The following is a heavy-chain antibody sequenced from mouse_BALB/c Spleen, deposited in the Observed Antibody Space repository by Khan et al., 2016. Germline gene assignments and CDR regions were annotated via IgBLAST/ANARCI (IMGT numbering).Heavy chain of an antibody. CDR1: GYSIASGYS. CDR3: TRGDYYGSGY. V-gene: IGHV3-1*02. D-gene: IGHD1-1*01. J-gene: IGHJ2*01. CDR2: IHYSGST. Sequence: EVQLQESGPDLVKPSQSLSLTCTVTGYSIASGYSWHWIRQFPGNRLEWMAYIHYSGSTTYNPSLKSRISITRDTSKNQFFLQLISVTTEDPATYYCTRGDYYGSGYWGQGTTLTVSS.